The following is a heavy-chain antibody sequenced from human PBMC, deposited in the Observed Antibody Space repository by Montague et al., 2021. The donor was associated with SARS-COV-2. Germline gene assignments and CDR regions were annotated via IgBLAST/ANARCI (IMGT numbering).Heavy chain of an antibody. Sequence: SETLSLTCTVSGGSISGNFWSWIRQPPGEGLEWIGYIYYSGSTNYNPSLKSRVTISVDTSKKQFSLQLSSVTAADTAVYYCARTRGYDPLFDFWGQGTLVTVSS. CDR3: ARTRGYDPLFDF. D-gene: IGHD5-12*01. CDR1: GGSISGNF. J-gene: IGHJ4*02. V-gene: IGHV4-59*01. CDR2: IYYSGST.